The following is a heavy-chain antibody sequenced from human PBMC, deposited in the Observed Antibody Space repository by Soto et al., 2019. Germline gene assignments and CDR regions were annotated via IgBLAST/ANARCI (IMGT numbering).Heavy chain of an antibody. D-gene: IGHD2-2*01. CDR1: GYTFTGYY. Sequence: SVKVSCKASGYTFTGYYMHWVRQAPGQGLEWMGWINPNSGGTNYAQKFQGWVTMTRDTSISTAYMELSRLRSDDTAVYYCARETGDIVVVPAASERGNCMEVWGQGTTVTVAS. V-gene: IGHV1-2*04. CDR2: INPNSGGT. J-gene: IGHJ6*01. CDR3: ARETGDIVVVPAASERGNCMEV.